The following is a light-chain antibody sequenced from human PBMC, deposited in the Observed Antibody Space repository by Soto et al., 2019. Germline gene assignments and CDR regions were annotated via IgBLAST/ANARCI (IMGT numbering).Light chain of an antibody. Sequence: EVVLTQSLGTLSLSPGERATLSCRASQSVSNTYVAWYQHIPGQTPRLLIYGASNRATGIPDRFSGSGSGTDFTLTISRLEPEDFAVYYCQQHDNSPWMFGQGTKVDIK. CDR2: GAS. J-gene: IGKJ1*01. V-gene: IGKV3-20*01. CDR1: QSVSNTY. CDR3: QQHDNSPWM.